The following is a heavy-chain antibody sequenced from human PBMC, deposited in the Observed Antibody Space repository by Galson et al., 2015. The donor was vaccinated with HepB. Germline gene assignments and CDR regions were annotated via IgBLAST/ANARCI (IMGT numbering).Heavy chain of an antibody. Sequence: ETLSLTCTVSGGSISSSTYYWGWIRQPPGKGLEWIGSFYYSGSTYYDPSLKSRVTISVDTSKNQLSLNLSSVTAADTAVYYCARDTSGYHFRYWGQGTLVTVSS. V-gene: IGHV4-39*07. D-gene: IGHD3-22*01. CDR3: ARDTSGYHFRY. CDR1: GGSISSSTYY. CDR2: FYYSGST. J-gene: IGHJ4*02.